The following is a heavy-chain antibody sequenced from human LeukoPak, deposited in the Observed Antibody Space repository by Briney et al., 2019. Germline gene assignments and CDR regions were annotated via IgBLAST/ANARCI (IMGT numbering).Heavy chain of an antibody. CDR2: IYYSGST. CDR1: GGSISSYY. J-gene: IGHJ5*02. V-gene: IGHV4-59*01. CDR3: ARFPRARNWFDP. Sequence: SETLSLTCTVSGGSISSYYWSWIRQPPGKGLEWIGYIYYSGSTNYNPSLKSRVTISVDTSKNQFSLKLSSVTAADTAVHYCARFPRARNWFDPWGQGTLVTVSS.